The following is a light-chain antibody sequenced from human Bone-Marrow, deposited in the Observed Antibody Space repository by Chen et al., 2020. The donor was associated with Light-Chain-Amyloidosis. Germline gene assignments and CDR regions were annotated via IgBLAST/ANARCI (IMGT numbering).Light chain of an antibody. Sequence: DIQMTQSPSSLSASVGDRVTITCQASQDISNYLNWYQQKPGKAPKLLIYDASNLETGVPSRFSGSGSGTDFTFTISSLQPEAIAPYYCQQYDNLITFGQGTRLEI. CDR3: QQYDNLIT. J-gene: IGKJ5*01. CDR1: QDISNY. V-gene: IGKV1-33*01. CDR2: DAS.